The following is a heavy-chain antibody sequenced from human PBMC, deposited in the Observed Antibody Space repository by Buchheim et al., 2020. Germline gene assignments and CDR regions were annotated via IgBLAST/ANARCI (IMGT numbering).Heavy chain of an antibody. V-gene: IGHV3-23*01. D-gene: IGHD5-12*01. CDR1: GFSLTSHA. J-gene: IGHJ6*02. CDR2: ISASDGSA. CDR3: AKDADPIVATPLDV. Sequence: EVQLLESGGGLVQSGGSLRLSCVASGFSLTSHAMGWVRQAPGKGLEWVSVISASDGSAYYADSVTGRFTISRDNSKNTLYLQMNSLRAEDTAVYYCAKDADPIVATPLDVWGQGTT.